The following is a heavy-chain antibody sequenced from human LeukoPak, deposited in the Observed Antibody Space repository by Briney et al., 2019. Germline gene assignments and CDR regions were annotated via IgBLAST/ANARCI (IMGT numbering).Heavy chain of an antibody. CDR3: AKNNWNDMPFVDY. D-gene: IGHD1-20*01. Sequence: GGSLRLSCAASGFTFRNSAMSWVRQAPGKGLEWVSTISGTGVGTFYADSVRGRLTISRDNPKNTLYLQMNSLRAEDTAVYYCAKNNWNDMPFVDYWGQGTLVTVSS. CDR1: GFTFRNSA. V-gene: IGHV3-23*01. CDR2: ISGTGVGT. J-gene: IGHJ4*02.